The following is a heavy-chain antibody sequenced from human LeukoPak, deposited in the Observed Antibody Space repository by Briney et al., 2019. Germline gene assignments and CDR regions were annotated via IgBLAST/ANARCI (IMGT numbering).Heavy chain of an antibody. J-gene: IGHJ5*01. CDR1: GGTFSSFT. CDR2: IIPILGIA. CDR3: ARDWTNPRGSGSYYKDTFES. V-gene: IGHV1-69*04. D-gene: IGHD3-10*01. Sequence: SVTVSCKASGGTFSSFTISWVRQAPGRGLEWMGRIIPILGIANYAQKFQGRVTSTADKSTSTAYMALSTLRCEDTAVCYGARDWTNPRGSGSYYKDTFESSGQGTPVTVSS.